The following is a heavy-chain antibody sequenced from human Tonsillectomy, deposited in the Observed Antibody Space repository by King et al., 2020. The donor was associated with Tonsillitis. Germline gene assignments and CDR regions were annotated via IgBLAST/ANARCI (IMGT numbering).Heavy chain of an antibody. Sequence: VQLVESGGGLIQPGGSLRLSCAASGFTVSSNYMSWVRQAPGKGLEWVSIIYSGGGTYYTDSVKGRFTISRHNSKKTIYRKMNSLRAEDTAVYYCSKEMVVPDGIFYYHYGMDLWGQGTTVIVSS. D-gene: IGHD2-2*01. V-gene: IGHV3-53*04. CDR3: SKEMVVPDGIFYYHYGMDL. CDR2: IYSGGGT. J-gene: IGHJ6*02. CDR1: GFTVSSNY.